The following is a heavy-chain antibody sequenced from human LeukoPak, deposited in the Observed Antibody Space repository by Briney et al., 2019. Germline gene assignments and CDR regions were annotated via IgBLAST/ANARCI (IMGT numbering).Heavy chain of an antibody. CDR1: GGSISSSNW. CDR2: IYHSGST. Sequence: SETLSLTCAVSGGSISSSNWWSWVRQPPGKGLEWIGEIYHSGSTNYNPSLKSRVTISVDKSKNQFSLKLSSVTAADTAVYYCASILTRDDRPFDPWGQGTLVTASS. J-gene: IGHJ5*02. CDR3: ASILTRDDRPFDP. V-gene: IGHV4-4*02. D-gene: IGHD7-27*01.